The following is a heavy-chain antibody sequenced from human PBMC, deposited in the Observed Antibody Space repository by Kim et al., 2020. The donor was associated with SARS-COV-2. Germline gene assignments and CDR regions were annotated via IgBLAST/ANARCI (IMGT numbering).Heavy chain of an antibody. J-gene: IGHJ3*02. CDR3: ARLSTGADRKTYAFDI. V-gene: IGHV4-4*06. D-gene: IGHD3-10*01. Sequence: NYNPSLRRRVAMSVDTSKNQFSLKLSSVTAADTAVYYCARLSTGADRKTYAFDIGGQGTMVTVSS.